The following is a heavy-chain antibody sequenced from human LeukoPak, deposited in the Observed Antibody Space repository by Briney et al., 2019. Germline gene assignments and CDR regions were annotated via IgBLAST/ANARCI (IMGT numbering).Heavy chain of an antibody. CDR1: IYSISTGYY. Sequence: SETLSLTCTVSIYSISTGYYWDWIRQPPGKGLEWIGSIYHSGNTYYNPSLKSRVTISVDTSKNQFSLKLSSVTAADTAVYYCARQDGYCSSTSCYIPNAYSFDIWGQGTMVTVSS. D-gene: IGHD2-2*02. V-gene: IGHV4-38-2*02. CDR2: IYHSGNT. J-gene: IGHJ3*02. CDR3: ARQDGYCSSTSCYIPNAYSFDI.